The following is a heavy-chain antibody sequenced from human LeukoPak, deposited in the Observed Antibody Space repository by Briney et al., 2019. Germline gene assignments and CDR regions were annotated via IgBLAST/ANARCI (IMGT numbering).Heavy chain of an antibody. CDR2: ISGSGVTT. Sequence: PGGSLRLSCVASGFTFSSYAMSRVRQAPGKGLEWVSAISGSGVTTHYAGSVKGRFSISRDNSKNTLHLQMNSLRVEDTALYYCAKKVVVGATSPYSDFQDWGQGTLVTVSS. D-gene: IGHD1-26*01. CDR1: GFTFSSYA. V-gene: IGHV3-23*01. J-gene: IGHJ1*01. CDR3: AKKVVVGATSPYSDFQD.